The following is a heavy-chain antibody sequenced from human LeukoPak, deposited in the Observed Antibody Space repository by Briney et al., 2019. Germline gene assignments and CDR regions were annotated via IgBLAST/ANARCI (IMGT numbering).Heavy chain of an antibody. J-gene: IGHJ5*02. Sequence: GGSLRLSCAASGFTFSSYAMSWVRQAPGKGLEWVSAISGSGGSTYYADSVKGRFTISRDNSKNTLYLQMNSLRAEDMAVYYCAKDPRIHYYDMGFDPWGQGTLVTVSS. V-gene: IGHV3-23*01. D-gene: IGHD3-22*01. CDR1: GFTFSSYA. CDR3: AKDPRIHYYDMGFDP. CDR2: ISGSGGST.